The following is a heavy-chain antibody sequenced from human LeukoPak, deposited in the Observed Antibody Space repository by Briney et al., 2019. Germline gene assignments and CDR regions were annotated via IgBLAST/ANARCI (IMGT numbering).Heavy chain of an antibody. CDR3: ARDGGGSLYGMDV. V-gene: IGHV4-31*03. J-gene: IGHJ6*02. CDR1: GGSISSGDYY. D-gene: IGHD2-15*01. CDR2: IYYSGST. Sequence: SETLSLTCTVSGGSISSGDYYWSCIRQHPGKGLEWIGYIYYSGSTYYNPSLKSRVTISVDTSKNQFSLKLSSVTAADTAVYYCARDGGGSLYGMDVWGQGTTVTVSS.